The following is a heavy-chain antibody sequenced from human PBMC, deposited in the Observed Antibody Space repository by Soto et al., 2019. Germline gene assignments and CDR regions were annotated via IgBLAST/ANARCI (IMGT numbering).Heavy chain of an antibody. V-gene: IGHV3-21*01. D-gene: IGHD1-26*01. J-gene: IGHJ5*02. Sequence: GGSLRLSCAASGFTFSSYSINWVRQAPGKGLEWVSSISSSSTYIYYTDSVKGRFTISRDNAKNSMYLQMNSLRAEDTAVYYCARVVGATRGDHWGQGTLVTVSS. CDR3: ARVVGATRGDH. CDR1: GFTFSSYS. CDR2: ISSSSTYI.